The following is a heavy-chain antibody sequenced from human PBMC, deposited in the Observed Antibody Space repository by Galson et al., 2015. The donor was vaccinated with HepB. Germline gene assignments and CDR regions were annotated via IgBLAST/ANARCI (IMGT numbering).Heavy chain of an antibody. CDR2: VNAVSGNT. Sequence: SVKVSCKASGYTFTSYPMHWVRQAPGQRLEWMGWVNAVSGNTKYSQKFQGRVTITRDTSASTAYMELSSLRSEDTAVYYCARETNTGYDNWFVDLWGRGTLVTVSS. V-gene: IGHV1-3*01. CDR3: ARETNTGYDNWFVDL. J-gene: IGHJ2*01. D-gene: IGHD5-12*01. CDR1: GYTFTSYP.